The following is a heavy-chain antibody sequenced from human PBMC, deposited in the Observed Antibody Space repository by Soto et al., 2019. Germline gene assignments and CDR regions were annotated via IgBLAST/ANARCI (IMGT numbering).Heavy chain of an antibody. V-gene: IGHV3-13*01. Sequence: GGSLRLSCAASGFTFSSYDMHWVRQATGKGLEWVSAIGTAGDTYYPGSVKGRFTISRENAKNSLYLQMNSLRAGDTAVYYCARDLAGVRSGPGLDVWGKGTTVTVSS. D-gene: IGHD2-15*01. CDR2: IGTAGDT. J-gene: IGHJ6*04. CDR1: GFTFSSYD. CDR3: ARDLAGVRSGPGLDV.